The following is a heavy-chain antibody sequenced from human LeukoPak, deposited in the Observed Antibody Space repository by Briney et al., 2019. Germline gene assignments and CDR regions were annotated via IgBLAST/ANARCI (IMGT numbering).Heavy chain of an antibody. CDR2: ISSSSSTI. V-gene: IGHV3-48*04. CDR3: ARDLIVVVPAVWGDAFDI. CDR1: GFTFSSYS. D-gene: IGHD2-2*01. J-gene: IGHJ3*02. Sequence: PGGSLRLSCAASGFTFSSYSMNWVRQAPGKGLEWVSYISSSSSTIYYADSVKGRFTISRDNAKNSLYLQMNSLRAEDTAVYYCARDLIVVVPAVWGDAFDIWGQGTMVTVSS.